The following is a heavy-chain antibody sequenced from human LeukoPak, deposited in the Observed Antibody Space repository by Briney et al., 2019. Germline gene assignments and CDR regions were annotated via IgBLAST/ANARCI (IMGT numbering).Heavy chain of an antibody. J-gene: IGHJ4*02. D-gene: IGHD2-21*01. CDR3: ARSAWPYYFDY. CDR2: LHSDGSST. CDR1: GFSVSNYW. V-gene: IGHV3-74*01. Sequence: GGSLRLSCGASGFSVSNYWMHWVRQAPGEGLVWVSRLHSDGSSTSYADSVKGRFTISRDNAKNTLYLQMNSLRAEDTAVYYCARSAWPYYFDYWGQGTLVTVSS.